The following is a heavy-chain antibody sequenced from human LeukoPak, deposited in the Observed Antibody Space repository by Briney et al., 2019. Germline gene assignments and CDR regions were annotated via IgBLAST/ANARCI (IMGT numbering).Heavy chain of an antibody. Sequence: ASVKVSCKASGYTFSGYYMHWVRQAPGQGLEWMGWINPNSGGTNYAQKFQGRVTMTRDTSISTAYMELSRLRSDDTAVYYCARDMYSSGRVPFDYWGQGTLVTVSS. J-gene: IGHJ4*02. V-gene: IGHV1-2*02. D-gene: IGHD6-19*01. CDR2: INPNSGGT. CDR3: ARDMYSSGRVPFDY. CDR1: GYTFSGYY.